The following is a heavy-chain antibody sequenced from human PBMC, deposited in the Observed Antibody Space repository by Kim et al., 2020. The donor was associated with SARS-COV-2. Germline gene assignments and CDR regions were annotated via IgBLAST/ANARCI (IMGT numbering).Heavy chain of an antibody. D-gene: IGHD3-22*01. Sequence: DSVKGRFTISRDNAKNSLYLQMNSLRAEDTAVYYCARGYYDSSGSNYFDYWGQGTLVTVSS. V-gene: IGHV3-11*06. J-gene: IGHJ4*02. CDR3: ARGYYDSSGSNYFDY.